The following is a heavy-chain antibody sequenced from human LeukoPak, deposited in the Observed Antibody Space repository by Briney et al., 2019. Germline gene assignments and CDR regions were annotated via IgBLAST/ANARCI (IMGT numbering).Heavy chain of an antibody. CDR3: AKSTTYYFLLGY. CDR2: IYSANST. CDR1: GFTFSDYA. Sequence: GGSLRLSCAVSGFTFSDYAMSWVRQAPGKGLEWVSIIYSANSTYYADSVKGRFTISRDNSKNTMYLQMNSLRAEDTAVYYCAKSTTYYFLLGYWGQGTLVTVSS. J-gene: IGHJ4*02. D-gene: IGHD2/OR15-2a*01. V-gene: IGHV3-53*01.